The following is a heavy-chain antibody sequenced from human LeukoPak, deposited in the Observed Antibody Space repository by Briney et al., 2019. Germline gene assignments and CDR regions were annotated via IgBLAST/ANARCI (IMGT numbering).Heavy chain of an antibody. D-gene: IGHD5-12*01. Sequence: GGSLRLSCAASGFTVSSNYMSWARQAPGKGLEWVSVIYSGGSTYYADSVKGRFTISRDNSKNTLYLQMNSLRAEDTAVYYCASTYSGYGPTGYGMDVWGQGTTVTVSS. CDR3: ASTYSGYGPTGYGMDV. J-gene: IGHJ6*02. CDR1: GFTVSSNY. V-gene: IGHV3-53*01. CDR2: IYSGGST.